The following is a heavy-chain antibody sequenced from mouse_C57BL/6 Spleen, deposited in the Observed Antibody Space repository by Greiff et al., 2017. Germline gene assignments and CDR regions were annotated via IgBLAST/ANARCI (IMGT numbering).Heavy chain of an antibody. J-gene: IGHJ1*03. Sequence: QVQLQQPGAELVRPGTSVKLSCKASGYTFTSYWMHWVKQRPGQGLEWIGVIDPSDSYTNYNQKFKGKATLTVDTSSSTAYMQLSSLTSEDSAVYYGARSRHYGSSYGYFDVWGTGTTVTVSS. CDR2: IDPSDSYT. CDR1: GYTFTSYW. D-gene: IGHD1-1*01. V-gene: IGHV1-59*01. CDR3: ARSRHYGSSYGYFDV.